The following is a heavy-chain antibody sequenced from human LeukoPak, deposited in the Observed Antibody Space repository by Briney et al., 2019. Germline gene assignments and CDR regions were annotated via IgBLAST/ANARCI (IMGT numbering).Heavy chain of an antibody. CDR3: ARGDPWGGKLYDY. V-gene: IGHV1-69*13. CDR2: IIPMFGSA. Sequence: GASVKASCKASGGTFSRYAISWVRQAPGQGLEWMGGIIPMFGSANYAQKFQGRVTITADESTTTAYMELSSLRSEDTALYYCARGDPWGGKLYDYWGQGTLVTVSS. J-gene: IGHJ4*02. D-gene: IGHD3-16*01. CDR1: GGTFSRYA.